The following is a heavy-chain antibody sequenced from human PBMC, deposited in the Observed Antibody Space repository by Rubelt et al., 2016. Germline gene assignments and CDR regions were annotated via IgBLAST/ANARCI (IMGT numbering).Heavy chain of an antibody. CDR2: IDFSGRT. J-gene: IGHJ3*01. Sequence: QLQLQESGPGLVKPSETLSLTCTVSGGSISSSSYYWGWIRQPPGKGLEWIAYIDFSGRTKYNPSLKSRVTMSEDTSKNQLFLRLSSVTAADTAVYYCARGGYGSQEAADEFDEWGQGILVTVSS. CDR1: GGSISSSSYY. CDR3: ARGGYGSQEAADEFDE. D-gene: IGHD4-17*01. V-gene: IGHV4-61*05.